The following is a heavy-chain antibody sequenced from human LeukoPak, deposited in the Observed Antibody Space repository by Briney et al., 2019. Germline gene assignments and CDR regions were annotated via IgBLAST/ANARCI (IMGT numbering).Heavy chain of an antibody. CDR2: INPNSGGK. D-gene: IGHD3-10*01. J-gene: IGHJ6*02. V-gene: IGHV1-2*02. CDR1: GYTFTSYY. Sequence: ASVKVSCKASGYTFTSYYMHWVRQAPGQGLEWVGWINPNSGGKNYAQTFQGRITMTRDTSISTAYMELSRLRSDDTAVYYCARDLPALWFGELRYYGMDVWGQGTTVTVSS. CDR3: ARDLPALWFGELRYYGMDV.